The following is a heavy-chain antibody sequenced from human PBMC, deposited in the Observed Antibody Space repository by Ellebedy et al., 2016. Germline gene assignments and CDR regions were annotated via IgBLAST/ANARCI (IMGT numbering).Heavy chain of an antibody. Sequence: SETLSLTXTVSGGSISSSSYYWGWIRQPPGKGLEWIGSIYYSGSTYYNPSLKSRVTISVDTSKNQFSLKLSSVTAADTAVYYCARDPIGSAFDIWGQGTMVTVSS. D-gene: IGHD1-26*01. J-gene: IGHJ3*02. CDR2: IYYSGST. CDR3: ARDPIGSAFDI. CDR1: GGSISSSSYY. V-gene: IGHV4-39*07.